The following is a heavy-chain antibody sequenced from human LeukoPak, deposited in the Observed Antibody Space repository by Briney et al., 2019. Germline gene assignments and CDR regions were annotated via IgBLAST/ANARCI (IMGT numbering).Heavy chain of an antibody. CDR2: INHSGST. V-gene: IGHV4-34*01. D-gene: IGHD3-10*01. CDR1: GGSFSGYY. J-gene: IGHJ6*02. CDR3: ARAKKLLWFRMDV. Sequence: SETLSLTCAVYGGSFSGYYWSWIRQPPGKGLEWIGEINHSGSTNYNPSLKSRVTISVDTSKNQFSLKLSSVTAADTAVYYCARAKKLLWFRMDVWSQGTTVTVSS.